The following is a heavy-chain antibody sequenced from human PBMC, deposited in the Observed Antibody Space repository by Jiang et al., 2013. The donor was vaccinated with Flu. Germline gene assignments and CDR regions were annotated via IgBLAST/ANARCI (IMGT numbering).Heavy chain of an antibody. Sequence: QSGSELKKPGASVKVSCKASGYTFTSYAMNWVRQAPGQGLEWMGWINTNTGNPTYAQGFTGRFVFSLDTSVSTAYLQICSLKAEDTAVYYCARSWPMVRGVNDLRGWFDPWGQGTLVTVSS. CDR1: GYTFTSYA. CDR3: ARSWPMVRGVNDLRGWFDP. D-gene: IGHD3-10*01. CDR2: INTNTGNP. V-gene: IGHV7-4-1*01. J-gene: IGHJ5*02.